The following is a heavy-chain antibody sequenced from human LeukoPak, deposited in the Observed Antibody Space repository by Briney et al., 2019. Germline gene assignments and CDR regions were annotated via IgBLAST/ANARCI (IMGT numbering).Heavy chain of an antibody. Sequence: PGGSLRLSCAASGFTFSSNYMSWVRQAPGKGLEWVSVIYSGGSTYYADSVKGRFTISRDNSKNTLYLQMNSLRAEDTAVYYCARGDYGDDNWFDPWGQGTLVTVSS. D-gene: IGHD4-17*01. J-gene: IGHJ5*02. V-gene: IGHV3-66*01. CDR2: IYSGGST. CDR1: GFTFSSNY. CDR3: ARGDYGDDNWFDP.